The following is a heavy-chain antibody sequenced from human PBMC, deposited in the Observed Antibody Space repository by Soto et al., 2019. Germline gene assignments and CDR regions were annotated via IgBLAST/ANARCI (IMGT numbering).Heavy chain of an antibody. CDR2: IIPIFGTA. D-gene: IGHD5-12*01. Sequence: QVQLVQSGAEVKKPGSSVKVSCKASGGTFSSYAISWVRQAPGQGLEWMGGIIPIFGTANYAQKFQGRVTITADESPSTAYVELSSLRSEDTAVYYCARVRRDGYNPDYYYYGIDVWGQGTPVNVSS. V-gene: IGHV1-69*01. CDR1: GGTFSSYA. CDR3: ARVRRDGYNPDYYYYGIDV. J-gene: IGHJ6*02.